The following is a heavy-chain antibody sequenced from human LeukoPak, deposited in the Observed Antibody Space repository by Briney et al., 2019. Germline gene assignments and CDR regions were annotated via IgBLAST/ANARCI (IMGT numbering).Heavy chain of an antibody. CDR3: ARLGVSLTYYYGSGTDELSFDY. Sequence: PGESLKISCKGSGYSFTSYWIGWVRQMPGKGLEWMGIIYPGDSDTRYSPSFQGQVTISADKSISTAYLQWSSLKASDTAMYYCARLGVSLTYYYGSGTDELSFDYWGQGTLVTVSS. V-gene: IGHV5-51*01. D-gene: IGHD3-10*01. J-gene: IGHJ4*02. CDR2: IYPGDSDT. CDR1: GYSFTSYW.